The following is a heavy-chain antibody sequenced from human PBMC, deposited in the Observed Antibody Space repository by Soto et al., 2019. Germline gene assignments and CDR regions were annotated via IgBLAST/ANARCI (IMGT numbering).Heavy chain of an antibody. D-gene: IGHD3-3*01. J-gene: IGHJ4*02. CDR1: GGTFSSYA. V-gene: IGHV1-69*13. Sequence: SVKVSCKASGGTFSSYAISWVRQAPGQGLEWMGGIIPIFGTANYAQKFQGRVTITADESTSTAYMELSSLRSEDTAVYYCASRITIFGVAKISYYFDYWGQGTLVTVSS. CDR3: ASRITIFGVAKISYYFDY. CDR2: IIPIFGTA.